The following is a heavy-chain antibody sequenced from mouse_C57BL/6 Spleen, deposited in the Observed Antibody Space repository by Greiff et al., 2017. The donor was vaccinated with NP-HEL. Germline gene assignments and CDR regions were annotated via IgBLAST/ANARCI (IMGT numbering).Heavy chain of an antibody. CDR1: GYTFTDHY. D-gene: IGHD3-1*01. V-gene: IGHV1-26*01. J-gene: IGHJ2*01. CDR3: ARGSGSY. CDR2: INPNNGGT. Sequence: VQLQQSGPELVKPGASVKISCKASGYTFTDHYMNWVKQSHGKSLEWIGDINPNNGGTSYNQKFKGKATLTVDKSSSTAYMELRSLTSEDSAVYYCARGSGSYWGQGTTLTVSS.